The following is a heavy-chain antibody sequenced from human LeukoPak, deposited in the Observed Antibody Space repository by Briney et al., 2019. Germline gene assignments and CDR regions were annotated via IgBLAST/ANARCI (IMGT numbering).Heavy chain of an antibody. Sequence: VASLKVSCKASGYTFSGYGITWVRQAPGQGLEWMGWISAYNGNTNYARKLQGRVTMATDTSTSTAYMELRSLRSDDTAVYYCATAVVVGATTGAIGYWGQGTLVTVSS. CDR1: GYTFSGYG. V-gene: IGHV1-18*01. J-gene: IGHJ4*02. CDR3: ATAVVVGATTGAIGY. CDR2: ISAYNGNT. D-gene: IGHD1-26*01.